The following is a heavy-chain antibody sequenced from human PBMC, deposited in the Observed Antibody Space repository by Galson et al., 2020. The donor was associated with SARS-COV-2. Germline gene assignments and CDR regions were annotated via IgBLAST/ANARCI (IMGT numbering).Heavy chain of an antibody. CDR3: ARGLRYFDWSVAGGWEGLHFDY. D-gene: IGHD3-9*01. CDR2: IYYSGST. V-gene: IGHV4-59*01. CDR1: GGSISSYY. Sequence: ASETLSLTCTVSGGSISSYYWSWIRQPPGKGLEWIGYIYYSGSTNYNPSLKRRVTISVDTSKNQFSLKLSSVTAADTAVYYCARGLRYFDWSVAGGWEGLHFDYWGQGTLVTVSS. J-gene: IGHJ4*02.